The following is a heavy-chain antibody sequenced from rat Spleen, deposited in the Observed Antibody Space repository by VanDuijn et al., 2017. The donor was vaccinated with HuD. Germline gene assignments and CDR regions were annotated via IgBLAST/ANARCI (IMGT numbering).Heavy chain of an antibody. CDR3: TTSNYYSAYIYLDA. D-gene: IGHD1-2*01. J-gene: IGHJ4*01. CDR2: ISTGGGIT. CDR1: GFTFSHYG. V-gene: IGHV5-27*01. Sequence: EVHLVESGGDLVQPGRSLKLTCAASGFTFSHYGMAWVRQAPTKGLEWVAYISTGGGITYYRDSVKGRFTISRDNAKGTLYLQMDSLRSEDTATYYCTTSNYYSAYIYLDAWGQGTSVTVSS.